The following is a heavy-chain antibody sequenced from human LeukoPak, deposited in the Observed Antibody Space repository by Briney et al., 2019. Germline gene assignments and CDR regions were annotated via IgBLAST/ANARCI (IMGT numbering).Heavy chain of an antibody. D-gene: IGHD3-9*01. CDR3: ARAPDYDILTGHDY. CDR2: FDPEDGET. Sequence: ASVKVSCKVSGYTLTELSMHWVRQAPGKGLEWMGGFDPEDGETIYAQKFQGRVTMTEDTSTDTAYMELSRLRSDDTAVYYCARAPDYDILTGHDYWGQGTLVTVSS. J-gene: IGHJ4*02. CDR1: GYTLTELS. V-gene: IGHV1-24*01.